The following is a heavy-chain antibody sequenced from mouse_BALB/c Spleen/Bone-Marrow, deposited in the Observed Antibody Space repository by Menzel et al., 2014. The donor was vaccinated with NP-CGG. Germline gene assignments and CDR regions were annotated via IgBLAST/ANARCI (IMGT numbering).Heavy chain of an antibody. Sequence: VQLQQSGPELVKPGASVKISFKASGYSFTGYFMNWVMQSHGKSLEWIGRINPYNGDTFYNQKFKGKATLTVDKSSSTAHMELRSLASEDSAVYYCARYYGQGAMDYWGQGTSVTVSS. V-gene: IGHV1-20*02. CDR3: ARYYGQGAMDY. CDR1: GYSFTGYF. J-gene: IGHJ4*01. D-gene: IGHD1-2*01. CDR2: INPYNGDT.